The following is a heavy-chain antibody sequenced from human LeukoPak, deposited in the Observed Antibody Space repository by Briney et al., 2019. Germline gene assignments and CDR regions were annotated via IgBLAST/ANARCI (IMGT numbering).Heavy chain of an antibody. V-gene: IGHV3-11*01. CDR2: ISSSGSTI. CDR1: GFTFSDYY. Sequence: GGSLRLSCAASGFTFSDYYMSWIRQAPGKGLEWVSYISSSGSTIYYADSVKGRFTISRDNANNSPYLKMTSLRAEDTAVYYCARDRLEGGGGFDYWGQGTLVTVSS. D-gene: IGHD2-15*01. CDR3: ARDRLEGGGGFDY. J-gene: IGHJ4*02.